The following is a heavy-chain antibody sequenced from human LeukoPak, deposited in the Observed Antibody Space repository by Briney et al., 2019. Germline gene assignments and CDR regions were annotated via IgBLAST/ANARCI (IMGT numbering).Heavy chain of an antibody. CDR2: IIPIFNTA. CDR3: ARDYSSVWDPSD. CDR1: GGTFSSYA. J-gene: IGHJ4*02. Sequence: SVKVSCKASGGTFSSYAISWVRQAPGQGLEWMGGIIPIFNTANYAQKLQGRVTITAVESTSTAYMELSSLRSEDTAVYYCARDYSSVWDPSDWGQGTLVSVSS. V-gene: IGHV1-69*13. D-gene: IGHD6-19*01.